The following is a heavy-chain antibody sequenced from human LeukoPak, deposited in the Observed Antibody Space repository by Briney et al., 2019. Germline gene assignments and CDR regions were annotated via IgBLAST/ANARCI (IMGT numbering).Heavy chain of an antibody. V-gene: IGHV5-51*01. D-gene: IGHD3-22*01. CDR3: ARGAYYYESRGYWNWFDP. CDR2: IYPGDSDT. Sequence: GESLKISCKGAGYNFTYYWIGWGRQMAGKGLEWMGIIYPGDSDTKYRPSFEGQVTITSDKSISTAYLQWSSLKASDTAMYYCARGAYYYESRGYWNWFDPWGQGTLVTVSS. CDR1: GYNFTYYW. J-gene: IGHJ5*02.